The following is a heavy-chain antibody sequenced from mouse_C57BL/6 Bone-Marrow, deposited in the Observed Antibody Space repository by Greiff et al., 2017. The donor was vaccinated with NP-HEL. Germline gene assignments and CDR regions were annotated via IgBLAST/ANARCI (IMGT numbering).Heavy chain of an antibody. CDR1: GYTFTDYY. Sequence: VQLQQSGPELVKPGASVKISCKASGYTFTDYYMNWVKQSHGKSLEWIGDINPNNGGTSYNQKFKGKATLTVDKSSSTAYMELRSLTSEDSAVYYCARPYYDYDGGWYFDVWGTGTTVTVSS. CDR3: ARPYYDYDGGWYFDV. V-gene: IGHV1-26*01. CDR2: INPNNGGT. J-gene: IGHJ1*03. D-gene: IGHD2-4*01.